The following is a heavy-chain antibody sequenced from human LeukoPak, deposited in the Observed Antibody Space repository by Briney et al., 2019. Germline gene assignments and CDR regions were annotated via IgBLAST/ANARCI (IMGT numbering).Heavy chain of an antibody. CDR3: ARDVPTIVRGGYGMDV. CDR2: ISSSSSYI. Sequence: GGSLRLSCAASGFTFSSYSMNWVRQAPGKGLEWVSSISSSSSYIYYADSVKGRFTISRDNAKNSLYLQMNSLRAEDTAVYYCARDVPTIVRGGYGMDVWGQGTTVTVSS. D-gene: IGHD3-10*01. J-gene: IGHJ6*02. CDR1: GFTFSSYS. V-gene: IGHV3-21*01.